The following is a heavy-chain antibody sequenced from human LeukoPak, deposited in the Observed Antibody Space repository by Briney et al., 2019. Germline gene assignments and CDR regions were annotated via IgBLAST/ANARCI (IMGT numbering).Heavy chain of an antibody. CDR3: ARAEGFYYDNSGYLFDY. CDR1: GGSISSYY. V-gene: IGHV4-59*12. D-gene: IGHD3-22*01. Sequence: ASETLSLTCTVSGGSISSYYWSWIRQPPGKGLEWIGYIYYSGSTNYNPSLKSRITISVDTSKNQFSLKLSPVTAADTAVYYCARAEGFYYDNSGYLFDYWGQGTLVTVSS. CDR2: IYYSGST. J-gene: IGHJ4*02.